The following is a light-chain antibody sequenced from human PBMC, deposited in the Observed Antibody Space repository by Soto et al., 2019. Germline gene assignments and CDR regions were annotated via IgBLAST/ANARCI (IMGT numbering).Light chain of an antibody. Sequence: DIQMTQSPSTLSASVGERDTITCRASQIISNWLAWYQQKPGKAPKVLIYKASSLETGVPSRFSGSGSGTEFTLTISILQPDDFATYYCQQSNSYPFTFGPGTKVNIK. J-gene: IGKJ3*01. V-gene: IGKV1-5*03. CDR1: QIISNW. CDR3: QQSNSYPFT. CDR2: KAS.